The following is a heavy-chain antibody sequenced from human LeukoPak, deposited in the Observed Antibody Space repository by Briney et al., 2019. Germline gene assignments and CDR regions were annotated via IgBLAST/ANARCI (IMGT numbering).Heavy chain of an antibody. D-gene: IGHD5-18*01. Sequence: SETLSLTCTVSGGSISSYYWSWIRQPPGKGMEWIGYIYYSGTTNYKPSLKSRVAISVDTSKNQFSLKLSSVTAADTAVYYCARGADTYGDYWGQGTLVTVSS. V-gene: IGHV4-59*01. CDR1: GGSISSYY. CDR3: ARGADTYGDY. CDR2: IYYSGTT. J-gene: IGHJ4*02.